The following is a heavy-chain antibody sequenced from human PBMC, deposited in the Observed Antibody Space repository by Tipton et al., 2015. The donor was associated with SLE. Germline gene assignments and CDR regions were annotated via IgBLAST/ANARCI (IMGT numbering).Heavy chain of an antibody. D-gene: IGHD4-23*01. CDR1: GFTFDDYA. CDR3: AKDLPYGGLFDY. CDR2: ISWNSGSI. J-gene: IGHJ4*02. V-gene: IGHV3-9*01. Sequence: SLRLSCAASGFTFDDYAMHWVRQAPGKGLEWVSGISWNSGSIGYADSVKGRFTISRDNSKNTLYLQMNSLRAEDTAVYYCAKDLPYGGLFDYWGQGTLVTVSS.